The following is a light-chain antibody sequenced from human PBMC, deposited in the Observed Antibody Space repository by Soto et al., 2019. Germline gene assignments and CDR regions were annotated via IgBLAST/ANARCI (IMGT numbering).Light chain of an antibody. CDR3: QSYDSSLSVV. CDR2: GNS. V-gene: IGLV1-40*01. Sequence: QSVLTQPLSVSGAPGQRVTISCTGSSSNIGAGYDVHWYQQLPGTAPKLLIYGNSNRPSGVPDRFSGSKSGTSASLAITGLQAEDEADYYCQSYDSSLSVVFGGGTKLTVL. CDR1: SSNIGAGYD. J-gene: IGLJ2*01.